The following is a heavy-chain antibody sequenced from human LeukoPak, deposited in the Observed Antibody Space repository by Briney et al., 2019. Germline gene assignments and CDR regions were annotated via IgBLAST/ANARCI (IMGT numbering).Heavy chain of an antibody. CDR3: TRSTRKSSGDFDY. CDR2: IRSKAYGGTT. CDR1: GFTFGDYA. J-gene: IGHJ4*02. Sequence: GGSLRLSCTASGFTFGDYAMSWFRQAPGKGLEWVGFIRSKAYGGTTEYAASVKGRFTISRDDSKSIAYLQMNSLKTEDTAVYYCTRSTRKSSGDFDYWGQGTLVTVSS. V-gene: IGHV3-49*03. D-gene: IGHD6-25*01.